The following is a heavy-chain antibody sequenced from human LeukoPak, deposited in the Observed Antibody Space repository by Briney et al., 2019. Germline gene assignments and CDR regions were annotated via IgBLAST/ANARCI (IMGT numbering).Heavy chain of an antibody. CDR1: GFIISNSY. Sequence: GGSLRLSCAASGFIISNSYMSWVRQAPGKGLGWVSSISSSSSYIYYADSVKGRFTISRDNAKNSLYLQMNSLRAEDTAVYYCAEGEGPFDYWGQGTLVTVSS. V-gene: IGHV3-21*01. CDR3: AEGEGPFDY. J-gene: IGHJ4*02. CDR2: ISSSSSYI. D-gene: IGHD3-16*01.